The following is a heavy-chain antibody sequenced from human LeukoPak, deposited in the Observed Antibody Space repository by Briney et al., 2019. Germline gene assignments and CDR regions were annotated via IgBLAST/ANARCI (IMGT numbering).Heavy chain of an antibody. J-gene: IGHJ4*02. CDR3: ARDPPFRSGWSQNLFDH. CDR1: GFSFGDFA. V-gene: IGHV3-30*04. Sequence: PGGSLRLSCAPSGFSFGDFAMHWVRQAPGKGLEWVALISYDGGNIYYADSVRGRFTISRDNSKNMLFLHVNSLRPEDTAVYYCARDPPFRSGWSQNLFDHWGQGTLVTVSS. CDR2: ISYDGGNI. D-gene: IGHD6-19*01.